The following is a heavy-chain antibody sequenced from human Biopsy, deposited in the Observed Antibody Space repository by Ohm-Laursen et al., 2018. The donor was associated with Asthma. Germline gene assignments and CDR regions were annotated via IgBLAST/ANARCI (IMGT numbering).Heavy chain of an antibody. D-gene: IGHD3-10*01. Sequence: SLRLSCAASGFTFGGYAMYWVRQAPGKGPEWVALISYDGREKGYVDSVKGRFTISRDNFRNTLYVEMSSLRPEDSATYYCAKDRFDGSVTSHYYYYGIDVWGQGTAVTVSS. CDR3: AKDRFDGSVTSHYYYYGIDV. CDR1: GFTFGGYA. J-gene: IGHJ6*02. CDR2: ISYDGREK. V-gene: IGHV3-30*18.